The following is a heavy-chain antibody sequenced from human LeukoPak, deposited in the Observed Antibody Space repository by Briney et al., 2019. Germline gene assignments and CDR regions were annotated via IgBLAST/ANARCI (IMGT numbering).Heavy chain of an antibody. D-gene: IGHD2-2*01. J-gene: IGHJ3*02. Sequence: KPSETLSLTCTVSGGSINSYWSWIRQPAGKGLEWIGRISGSGTITYNPALQSRLSISIDTSKNQFSLKLMSVTAADTAVYYCAGYHSNYQLLYAFDIWGQGTMVTVSS. CDR2: ISGSGTI. V-gene: IGHV4-4*07. CDR3: AGYHSNYQLLYAFDI. CDR1: GGSINSY.